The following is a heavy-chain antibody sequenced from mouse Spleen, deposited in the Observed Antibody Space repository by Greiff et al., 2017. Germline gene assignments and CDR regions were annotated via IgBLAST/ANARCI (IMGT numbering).Heavy chain of an antibody. V-gene: IGHV1-59*01. J-gene: IGHJ2*01. CDR2: IDPSDSYT. CDR1: GYTFTSYW. Sequence: QVQLQQPGAELVRPGTSVKLSCKASGYTFTSYWMHWVKQRPGQGLEWIGVIDPSDSYTNYNQKFKGKATLTVDTSSSTAYMQLSSLTSEDSAVYYCARSPSTVVDSPFDYWGQGTTLTVSS. CDR3: ARSPSTVVDSPFDY. D-gene: IGHD1-1*01.